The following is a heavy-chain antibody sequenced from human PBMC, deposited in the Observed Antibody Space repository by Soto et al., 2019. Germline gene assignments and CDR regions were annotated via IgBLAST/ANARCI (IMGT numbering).Heavy chain of an antibody. Sequence: PSETLSLTCTVSGGSISSGGYYWSWIRQHPGKGLEWIGYIYYSGSTYYNPSLKSRVTISVDTSKNQFSLKLSSVTAADTAVYYCARDLAVADYFDYWGQGTLVTVSS. CDR2: IYYSGST. J-gene: IGHJ4*02. CDR3: ARDLAVADYFDY. V-gene: IGHV4-31*03. CDR1: GGSISSGGYY. D-gene: IGHD6-19*01.